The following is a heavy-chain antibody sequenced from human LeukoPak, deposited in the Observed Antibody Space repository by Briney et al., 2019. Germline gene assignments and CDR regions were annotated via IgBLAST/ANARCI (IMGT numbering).Heavy chain of an antibody. J-gene: IGHJ5*02. CDR1: GFTFSSYW. CDR2: IKQDGSEK. D-gene: IGHD4-23*01. CDR3: ARDHGGVFWFDP. V-gene: IGHV3-7*01. Sequence: PGGSLRLSCAASGFTFSSYWMSWVRQAPGKGLDWVANIKQDGSEKYYVDSVKGRFTISRDNAKNSPYLQMNSLRAEDTAVYYCARDHGGVFWFDPWGQGTLVTVSS.